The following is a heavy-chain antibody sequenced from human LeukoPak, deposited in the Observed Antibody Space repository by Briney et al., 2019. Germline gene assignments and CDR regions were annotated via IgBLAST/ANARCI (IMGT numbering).Heavy chain of an antibody. D-gene: IGHD4-17*01. CDR3: ARHPTTVTKGFDI. V-gene: IGHV4-59*08. CDR2: ISSIGST. J-gene: IGHJ3*02. Sequence: SETLSLTCSVSDDSFSAHYWTWIRQPPGKGLEWIGYISSIGSTNYNPSLKSRSTISVDTSKTHFSVKMTSVTDADTAVYYCARHPTTVTKGFDIWGQGTMVTVSS. CDR1: DDSFSAHY.